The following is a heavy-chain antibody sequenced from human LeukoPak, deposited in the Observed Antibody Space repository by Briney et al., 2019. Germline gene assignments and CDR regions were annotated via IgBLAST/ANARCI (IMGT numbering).Heavy chain of an antibody. CDR2: ISGSGGST. V-gene: IGHV3-23*01. D-gene: IGHD3/OR15-3a*01. CDR3: AKDLSSGTGRGFDH. J-gene: IGHJ4*02. CDR1: GFTFSSYG. Sequence: PGGSLRLSCAASGFTFSSYGMSWVRQAPGKGLEWVSAISGSGGSTYYADSVKGRFTISRDNSKNTLYLQMNSLRAEDTALYYCAKDLSSGTGRGFDHWGQGTLVTVSS.